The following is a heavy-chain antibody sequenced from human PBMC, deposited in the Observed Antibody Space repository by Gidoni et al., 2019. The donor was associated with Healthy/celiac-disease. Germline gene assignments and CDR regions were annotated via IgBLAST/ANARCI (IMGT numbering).Heavy chain of an antibody. CDR1: GITFSSYS. CDR3: ARAGSFSYFDY. CDR2: ISSSSSYI. V-gene: IGHV3-21*01. J-gene: IGHJ4*02. Sequence: VQLVESGGGPVKPGGSLRLLCSASGITFSSYSMNWVRQAPGKGLEGVSSISSSSSYIYYADSVKGRFTISRDNAKNSLYLQMNSLRAEDTAVYYCARAGSFSYFDYWGQGTLVTVSS.